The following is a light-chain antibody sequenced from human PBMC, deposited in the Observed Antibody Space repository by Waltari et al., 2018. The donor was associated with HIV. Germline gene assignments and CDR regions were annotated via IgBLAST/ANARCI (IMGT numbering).Light chain of an antibody. Sequence: EIVLTQSPGTLSLSPGESATLSCRASQSISTNYLAWYQQKPGQAPRLLIYGASSRATGIPDRFSGGGSGTDFTLTISRLEPEDFAVYYCQQYNKSPYTFGQGTKLDIK. CDR2: GAS. J-gene: IGKJ2*01. CDR1: QSISTNY. CDR3: QQYNKSPYT. V-gene: IGKV3-20*01.